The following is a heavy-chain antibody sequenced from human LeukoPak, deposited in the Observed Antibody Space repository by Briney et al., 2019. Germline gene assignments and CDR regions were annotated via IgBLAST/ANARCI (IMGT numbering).Heavy chain of an antibody. D-gene: IGHD1-26*01. Sequence: SVKVSCKASGGTFSSYAVSWVRQAPGQGLEWMGGIIPIFGTTNYAQKFRDRVIITADESTNTAYMEVRSLRSEDTAVYYCARDILSGNYYPRFDYWGQGSPVTVSS. CDR2: IIPIFGTT. V-gene: IGHV1-69*01. CDR3: ARDILSGNYYPRFDY. J-gene: IGHJ4*02. CDR1: GGTFSSYA.